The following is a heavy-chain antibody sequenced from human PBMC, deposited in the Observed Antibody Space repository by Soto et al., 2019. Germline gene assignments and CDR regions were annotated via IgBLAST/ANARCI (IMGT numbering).Heavy chain of an antibody. Sequence: GGSLRLSCAGSGFTFSIHEMNWVRQAPGKGLEWVPYISSIGVATYYADSVKGRFTISRDNAKNSLYLQMNSLRAEDTAVYYCAREGRVGGIDYWGQGTPVTVSS. CDR3: AREGRVGGIDY. CDR1: GFTFSIHE. V-gene: IGHV3-48*03. J-gene: IGHJ4*02. D-gene: IGHD6-19*01. CDR2: ISSIGVAT.